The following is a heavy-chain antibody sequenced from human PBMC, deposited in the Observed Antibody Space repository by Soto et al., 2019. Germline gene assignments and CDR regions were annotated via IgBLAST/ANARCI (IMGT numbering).Heavy chain of an antibody. CDR1: GGSISTYW. D-gene: IGHD2-15*01. V-gene: IGHV4-59*01. J-gene: IGHJ4*02. CDR3: ARSRGSTRSFDY. CDR2: IYYSGST. Sequence: SETLSLTCTVSGGSISTYWWSWIRQPPRKGLEWIGYIYYSGSTNYNPSLKSRVTISVDTSKNQFSLKLTSVTAADTAVYYCARSRGSTRSFDYWGQGTLVTVS.